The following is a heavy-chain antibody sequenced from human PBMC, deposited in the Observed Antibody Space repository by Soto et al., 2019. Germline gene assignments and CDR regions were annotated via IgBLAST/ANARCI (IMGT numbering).Heavy chain of an antibody. V-gene: IGHV1-69*01. D-gene: IGHD4-17*01. CDR2: AIPLFDTA. J-gene: IGHJ6*02. CDR1: GGIFTNNA. Sequence: QVQVVQSGAEVKKPGSSVKVSCKVYGGIFTNNASSWVRQAPGQGLEWLGGAIPLFDTADYAQIFRGRLMISADGATNTADMELSGLPSADTAVYFCATGEHNDGYNFYHGMDVWGQGTTVTVSS. CDR3: ATGEHNDGYNFYHGMDV.